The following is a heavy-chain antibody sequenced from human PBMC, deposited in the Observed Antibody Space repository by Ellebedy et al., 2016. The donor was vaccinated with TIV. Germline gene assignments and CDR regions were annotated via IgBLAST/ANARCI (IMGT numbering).Heavy chain of an antibody. CDR1: GYTFTNYG. D-gene: IGHD6-19*01. CDR2: ISAYNGNT. Sequence: AASVKVSCKASGYTFTNYGFTWVRQAPGQGLEWMGWISAYNGNTKYAQKLQGRVTMTTDTSTSTAYMEMRSLRSDDTAVYYWARDASTGWPGYWGQGTLVTVSS. J-gene: IGHJ4*02. V-gene: IGHV1-18*01. CDR3: ARDASTGWPGY.